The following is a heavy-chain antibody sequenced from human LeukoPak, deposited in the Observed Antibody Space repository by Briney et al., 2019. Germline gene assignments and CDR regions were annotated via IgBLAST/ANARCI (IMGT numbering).Heavy chain of an antibody. CDR1: GFTFSSYG. J-gene: IGHJ6*02. D-gene: IGHD2-2*02. V-gene: IGHV3-30*18. CDR3: AEDLGYCSSTSCYTAYYYYGMDV. Sequence: GGSLRLSCAASGFTFSSYGMHWVRQAPGKGLEWVAVISYEGSNKYYADSVKGRFTISRDNSKNTLHLQMNSLRAEDTAVYYCAEDLGYCSSTSCYTAYYYYGMDVWGQGTTVTVSS. CDR2: ISYEGSNK.